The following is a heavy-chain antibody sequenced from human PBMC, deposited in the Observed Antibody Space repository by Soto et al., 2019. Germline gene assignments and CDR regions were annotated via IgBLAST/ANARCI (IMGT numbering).Heavy chain of an antibody. CDR1: GFTFSSYS. J-gene: IGHJ4*02. D-gene: IGHD6-13*01. V-gene: IGHV3-21*01. CDR3: ARDLLDSSSWYY. CDR2: ISSSSSYI. Sequence: WGSLRLSCAASGFTFSSYSMNWVRQAPGKGLEWVSSISSSSSYIYYADSVKGRFTISRDNAKNSLYLQMNSLRAEDTAVYYCARDLLDSSSWYYWGQGTLVTVSS.